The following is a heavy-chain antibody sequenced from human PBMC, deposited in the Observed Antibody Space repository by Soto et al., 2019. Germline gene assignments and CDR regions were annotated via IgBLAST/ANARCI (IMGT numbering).Heavy chain of an antibody. J-gene: IGHJ4*02. CDR1: GFTFSSYW. Sequence: GGSLRLSCAASGFTFSSYWMSWVRQAPGKGLEWVANIKQDGSEKYYVDSVKGRFTISRDNAKNSRYLQMNSLRVEDTAVYYCTRSQWELLRADYWGQGTLVTVSS. CDR2: IKQDGSEK. D-gene: IGHD1-26*01. V-gene: IGHV3-7*03. CDR3: TRSQWELLRADY.